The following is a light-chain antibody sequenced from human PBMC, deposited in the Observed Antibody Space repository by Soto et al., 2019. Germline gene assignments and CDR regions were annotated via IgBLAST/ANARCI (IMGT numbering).Light chain of an antibody. CDR3: CSYAGSYPFV. CDR2: EVT. V-gene: IGLV2-8*01. J-gene: IGLJ1*01. Sequence: QSVLTQPPSASGSPGQSVTFSCTGTSSDIGDYNYVSWYQQHPGKAPKLMIYEVTKRPSGVPDRFSGSKSGNTASLTVSGLQADDEADYYCCSYAGSYPFVFGTGTKVTVL. CDR1: SSDIGDYNY.